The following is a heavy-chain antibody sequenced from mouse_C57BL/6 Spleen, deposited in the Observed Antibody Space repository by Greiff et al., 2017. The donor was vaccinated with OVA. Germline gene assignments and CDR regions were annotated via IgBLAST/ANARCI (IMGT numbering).Heavy chain of an antibody. CDR1: GFSFNTYA. CDR2: IRSKSNNYAT. CDR3: VRHEYDGYYVPYAMDY. Sequence: DVQLVESGGGLVQPKGSLKLSCAASGFSFNTYAMNWVRQAPGKGLEWVARIRSKSNNYATYYADSVKDRFTISRDDSESMLYLQMNNLKNEDTAMYYGVRHEYDGYYVPYAMDYWGQGTSVTVSS. V-gene: IGHV10-1*01. J-gene: IGHJ4*01. D-gene: IGHD2-3*01.